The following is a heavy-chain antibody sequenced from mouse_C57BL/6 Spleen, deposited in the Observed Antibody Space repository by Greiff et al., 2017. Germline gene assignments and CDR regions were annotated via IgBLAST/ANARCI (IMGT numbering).Heavy chain of an antibody. Sequence: DVQLQESGGGLVKPGGSLKLSCAASGFTFSDYGMHWVRQAPEKGLEWVSYISSGSSTIYYADTVKGRFTISRDNAKSTLFLQMTSLRSEDTAMYYCATAYYSNYVGFAYWGQGALVTVSA. CDR2: ISSGSSTI. D-gene: IGHD2-5*01. CDR1: GFTFSDYG. CDR3: ATAYYSNYVGFAY. J-gene: IGHJ3*01. V-gene: IGHV5-17*01.